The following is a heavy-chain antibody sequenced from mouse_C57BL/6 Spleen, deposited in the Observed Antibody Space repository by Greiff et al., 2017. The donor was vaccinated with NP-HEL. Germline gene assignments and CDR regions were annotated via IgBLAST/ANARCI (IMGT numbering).Heavy chain of an antibody. Sequence: EVKLVESGPELVKPGASVKISCKASGYSFTDYNMNWVKQSNGKSLEWIGVINPNYGTTSYNQKFKGKATLTVDQSSSTAYMQLNSLTSEDSAVYYCARGEDGSSPYYFDYWGQGTTLTVSS. D-gene: IGHD1-1*01. CDR1: GYSFTDYN. V-gene: IGHV1-39*01. J-gene: IGHJ2*01. CDR2: INPNYGTT. CDR3: ARGEDGSSPYYFDY.